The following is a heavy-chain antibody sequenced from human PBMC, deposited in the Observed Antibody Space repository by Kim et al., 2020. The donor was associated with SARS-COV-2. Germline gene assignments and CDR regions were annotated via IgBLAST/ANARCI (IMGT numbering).Heavy chain of an antibody. J-gene: IGHJ6*02. V-gene: IGHV3-23*01. Sequence: GGSLRLSCAASGFTFSSYAMSWVRQAPGKGLEWVSAISGSGGSTYYADSVKGRFTISRDNSKNTLYLQMNSLRAEDTAVYYCAKDQVVVPAAIFANREGYYYYYGMDVWGQGTTVTVSS. CDR1: GFTFSSYA. CDR3: AKDQVVVPAAIFANREGYYYYYGMDV. D-gene: IGHD2-2*01. CDR2: ISGSGGST.